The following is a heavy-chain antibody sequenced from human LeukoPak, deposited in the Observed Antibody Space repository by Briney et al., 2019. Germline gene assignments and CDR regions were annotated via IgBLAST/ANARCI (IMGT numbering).Heavy chain of an antibody. CDR1: GFTFSDYW. D-gene: IGHD2-15*01. Sequence: GGSLRLSCAASGFTFSDYWMHWVRQAPGKGLVWVSRINSDGSSTADADSVKGRFTISRDNAKNTLYLQMNSLRAEDTAIYYCARVGPYCSGGSCYDYWGKGTLVTVSS. J-gene: IGHJ4*02. V-gene: IGHV3-74*01. CDR2: INSDGSST. CDR3: ARVGPYCSGGSCYDY.